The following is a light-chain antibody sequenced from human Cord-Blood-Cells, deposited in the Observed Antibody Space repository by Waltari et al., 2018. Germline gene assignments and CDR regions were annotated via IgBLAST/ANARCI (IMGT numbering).Light chain of an antibody. Sequence: QSVLTQPPSASAAPGQKVTISCPGTSSTLGTNYVSWYQQLPGTAPKLLIYDNNKRPSGIPDRFSGSKSGTSATLGITGLQTGDEADYYCGTWDSSLSAVVFGGGTKLTVL. CDR1: SSTLGTNY. CDR3: GTWDSSLSAVV. J-gene: IGLJ2*01. CDR2: DNN. V-gene: IGLV1-51*01.